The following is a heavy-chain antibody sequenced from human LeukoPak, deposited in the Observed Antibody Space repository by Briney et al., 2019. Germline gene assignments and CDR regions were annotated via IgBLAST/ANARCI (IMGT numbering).Heavy chain of an antibody. J-gene: IGHJ6*02. CDR1: GLTVSSYA. V-gene: IGHV3-23*01. Sequence: GGSLRLSCAASGLTVSSYAMSWVRQAPGEGLEWVASLSGSGGSTYYADSVKGRFTISRDNSQNTLYLQMNSLRAEDTAVYYCAKDRSGGGDYYFGMDVWGPGTTVTVSS. D-gene: IGHD6-19*01. CDR2: LSGSGGST. CDR3: AKDRSGGGDYYFGMDV.